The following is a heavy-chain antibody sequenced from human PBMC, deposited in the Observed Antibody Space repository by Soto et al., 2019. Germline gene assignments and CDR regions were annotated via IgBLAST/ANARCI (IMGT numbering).Heavy chain of an antibody. V-gene: IGHV1-3*01. CDR3: ARDKGGSSPVLDAFDI. D-gene: IGHD6-13*01. CDR2: INAGNGNT. Sequence: GASVKVSCKASGYTFTSYAMHWVRQAPGQRLEWMGWINAGNGNTKYSQKFQGRVTITRDTSASTAYMELSSLRSEDTAVYYCARDKGGSSPVLDAFDIWGQGTMVTVSS. CDR1: GYTFTSYA. J-gene: IGHJ3*02.